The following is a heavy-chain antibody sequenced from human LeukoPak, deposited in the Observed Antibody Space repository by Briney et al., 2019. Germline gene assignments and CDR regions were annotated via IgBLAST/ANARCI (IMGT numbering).Heavy chain of an antibody. CDR1: GYTFTSYD. Sequence: ASAKVSCKASGYTFTSYDINWVPQATGQGLERMGWMNPNSGNTGYAQKFQGRVTMTRNTSISTAYIELSSLRSEDTAVYYCARTLNYYYYYYMDVWGKGTTVSVSS. CDR3: ARTLNYYYYYYMDV. J-gene: IGHJ6*03. CDR2: MNPNSGNT. V-gene: IGHV1-8*01.